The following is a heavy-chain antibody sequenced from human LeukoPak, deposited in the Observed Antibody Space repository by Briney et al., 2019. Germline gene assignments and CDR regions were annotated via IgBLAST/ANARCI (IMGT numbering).Heavy chain of an antibody. J-gene: IGHJ6*02. CDR3: ARDILRDYYGSGSYYKDYYYYGMDV. V-gene: IGHV1-18*04. CDR1: GYTFTSYG. Sequence: GASVKVSCKASGYTFTSYGISWVRQAPGQGLEWMGWFSAYNGHTNYAQKLQGRVTLTTDTSTRTAYMELRSVRSDDTAVYYCARDILRDYYGSGSYYKDYYYYGMDVWGQGTTVTVSS. CDR2: FSAYNGHT. D-gene: IGHD3-10*01.